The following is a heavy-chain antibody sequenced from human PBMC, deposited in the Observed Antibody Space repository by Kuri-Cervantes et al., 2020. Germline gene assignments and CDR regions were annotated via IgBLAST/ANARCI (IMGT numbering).Heavy chain of an antibody. CDR2: INHSGSN. CDR3: ARAPVVDIYRFDY. CDR1: GGSFSGYY. Sequence: SQTLSLTCAVYGGSFSGYYWSWIRQPPGKGLEWIGEINHSGSNNYNPSLKSRVTISVDTSKNQFSLKLSSVTAADTAVYYCARAPVVDIYRFDYWGQGTLVTVSS. J-gene: IGHJ4*02. D-gene: IGHD2-15*01. V-gene: IGHV4-34*01.